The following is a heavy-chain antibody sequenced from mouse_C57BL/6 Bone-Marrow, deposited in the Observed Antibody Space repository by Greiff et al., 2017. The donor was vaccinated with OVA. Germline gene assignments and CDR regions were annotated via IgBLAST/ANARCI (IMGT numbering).Heavy chain of an antibody. D-gene: IGHD1-1*01. Sequence: QVHVKQPGTELVKPGASVKLSCKASGYTFTSYWMHWVKQRPGQGLEWIGNINPSNGGTNYNEKFKSKATLTVDKSSSTAYMQLSSLTSEDSAVYYCARGVLRWYFDVWGTGTTVTVSS. CDR3: ARGVLRWYFDV. V-gene: IGHV1-53*01. CDR1: GYTFTSYW. J-gene: IGHJ1*03. CDR2: INPSNGGT.